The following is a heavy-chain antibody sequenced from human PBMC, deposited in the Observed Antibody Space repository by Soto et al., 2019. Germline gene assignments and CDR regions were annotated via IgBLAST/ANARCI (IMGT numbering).Heavy chain of an antibody. CDR1: GFTFSSYS. CDR2: ISSSSSYI. D-gene: IGHD3-10*01. J-gene: IGHJ6*02. CDR3: ARDQRDQVIWFGEPSYGMDV. V-gene: IGHV3-21*01. Sequence: GSLRLSCAASGFTFSSYSMNWVRQAPGKGLEWVSSISSSSSYIYYADSVKGRFTISRDNAKNSLYLQMNSLRAEDTAVYYCARDQRDQVIWFGEPSYGMDVWGQGTTVTVSS.